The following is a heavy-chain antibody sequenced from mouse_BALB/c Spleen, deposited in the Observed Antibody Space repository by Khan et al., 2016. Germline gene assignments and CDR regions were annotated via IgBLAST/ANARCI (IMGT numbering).Heavy chain of an antibody. V-gene: IGHV2-6*02. CDR1: GFSLTTYS. J-gene: IGHJ4*01. CDR3: ARSGRGDYYAMDY. CDR2: IWSDGST. Sequence: QVQLKESGPGLVAPSQSLSITCTVPGFSLTTYSIHWVRQTPGRGLQWLVAIWSDGSTTYNSALKSRLSISKDNSKSQVFLKMNSLQTEDTAMYXCARSGRGDYYAMDYWGQGTSVTVSS.